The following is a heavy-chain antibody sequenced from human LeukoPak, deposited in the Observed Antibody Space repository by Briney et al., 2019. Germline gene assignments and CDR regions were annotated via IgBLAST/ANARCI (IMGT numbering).Heavy chain of an antibody. D-gene: IGHD3-3*01. CDR2: IYYSGST. J-gene: IGHJ5*02. CDR3: ARRDFWSGYYH. Sequence: SETLSLTCTVSGVSIFSSYWNWVRQPPGKGLEWIGSIYYSGSTSYNPSLKSRVTISVDTSKNQFSLKLSSVTAADTAVYYCARRDFWSGYYHWGQGTLVTVSS. V-gene: IGHV4-59*05. CDR1: GVSIFSSY.